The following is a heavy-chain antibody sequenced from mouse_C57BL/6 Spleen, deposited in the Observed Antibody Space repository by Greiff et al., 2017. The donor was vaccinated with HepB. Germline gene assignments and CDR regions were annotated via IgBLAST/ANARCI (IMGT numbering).Heavy chain of an antibody. CDR3: ARSYYYGSSSYWYFDV. CDR2: ISGGGGNT. D-gene: IGHD1-1*01. J-gene: IGHJ1*03. V-gene: IGHV5-9*01. CDR1: GFTFSSYT. Sequence: EVKLVESGGGLVKPGGSLKLSCAASGFTFSSYTMSWVRQTPEKRLEWVATISGGGGNTYYPDSVKGRFTISRDNAKNTLYLQMSSLRSDDTALYYCARSYYYGSSSYWYFDVWGTGTTVTVSS.